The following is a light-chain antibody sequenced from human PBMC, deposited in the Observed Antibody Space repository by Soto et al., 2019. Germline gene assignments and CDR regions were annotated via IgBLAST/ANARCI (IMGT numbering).Light chain of an antibody. V-gene: IGLV2-14*01. CDR2: EVS. CDR3: SSCTNTITSYA. Sequence: ALTQPASVSGSPGQSITISCTGTSSDVGGYNYVSWFQHHPGKAPKLIIYEVSYRPSGVSNRFSGSKYGDTASLTISGLQAEDEADYYCSSCTNTITSYAFGHGTKFTV. CDR1: SSDVGGYNY. J-gene: IGLJ1*01.